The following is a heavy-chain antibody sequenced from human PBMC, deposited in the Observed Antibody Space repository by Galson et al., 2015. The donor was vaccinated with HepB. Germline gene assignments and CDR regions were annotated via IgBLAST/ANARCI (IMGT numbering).Heavy chain of an antibody. V-gene: IGHV2-70*11. CDR2: IDWDDDK. CDR1: GFSLSTSGMC. D-gene: IGHD6-19*01. CDR3: ARIGYSSGSPYYYYGMDV. J-gene: IGHJ6*02. Sequence: PALVKPTQTLTLTCTFSGFSLSTSGMCVSWIRQPPGKALEWLARIDWDDDKYYSTSLKTRLTISKDTSKNQVVLTMTNMDPVDTATYYCARIGYSSGSPYYYYGMDVWGQGTTVTVSS.